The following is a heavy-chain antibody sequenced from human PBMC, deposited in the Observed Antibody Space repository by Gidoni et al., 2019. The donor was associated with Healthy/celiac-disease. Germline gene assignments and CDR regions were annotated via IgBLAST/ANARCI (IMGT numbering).Heavy chain of an antibody. D-gene: IGHD6-19*01. CDR1: GVTVSSNY. CDR3: ARLNAVAGTLGY. CDR2: MYSGGST. Sequence: EVQLVESGGGLIQPGGSLRLSCAASGVTVSSNYMSWVRQAPGKGLEWVSVMYSGGSTYYADSVKGRFTISRDNSKNTLYLQMNSLRAEDTAVYYCARLNAVAGTLGYWGQGTLVTVSS. V-gene: IGHV3-53*01. J-gene: IGHJ4*02.